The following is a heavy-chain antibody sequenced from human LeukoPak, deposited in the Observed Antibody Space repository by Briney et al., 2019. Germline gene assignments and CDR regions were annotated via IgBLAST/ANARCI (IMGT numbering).Heavy chain of an antibody. CDR1: GGSISSGGYS. J-gene: IGHJ4*02. CDR3: ACSSGRRLLAFDY. Sequence: SQTLSLTCAVSGGSISSGGYSWSWIRQPPGKGLEWIGYIYHSGSTYYNPSLKSRVTISVDRSKNQFSLKLSSVTAADTAVYYCACSSGRRLLAFDYWGQGTLVTVSS. V-gene: IGHV4-30-2*01. CDR2: IYHSGST. D-gene: IGHD6-19*01.